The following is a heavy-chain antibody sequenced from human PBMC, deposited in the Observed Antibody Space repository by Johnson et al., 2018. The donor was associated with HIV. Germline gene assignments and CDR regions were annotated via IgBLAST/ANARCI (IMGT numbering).Heavy chain of an antibody. J-gene: IGHJ3*02. CDR1: GFTFSGSA. CDR3: TTEDSSGYNSLGAFDI. CDR2: IRSKTDGGTT. D-gene: IGHD3-22*01. Sequence: VQLVESGGGVVKPGGSLRLSCAASGFTFSGSAIHWVRQASGKGLEWVGRIRSKTDGGTTDYAAPVKGRFTISRDDSKNSLYLQLNSLKTEDTAVYYCTTEDSSGYNSLGAFDIWGPGTMVTVSS. V-gene: IGHV3-15*01.